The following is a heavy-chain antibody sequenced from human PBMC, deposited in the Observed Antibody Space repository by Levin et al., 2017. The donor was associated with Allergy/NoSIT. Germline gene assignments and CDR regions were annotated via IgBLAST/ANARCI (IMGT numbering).Heavy chain of an antibody. CDR3: ARLRFGGVVVPHS. Sequence: TSETLSLTCTVSGGSISSSNYYWGWIRQPPGKGLEWIGSIYYSGSTYYNPSLESRVTISVDTSKNQFSLKLSSVTAADTAVYYCARLRFGGVVVPHSWGQGTLVTVSS. CDR1: GGSISSSNYY. J-gene: IGHJ4*02. V-gene: IGHV4-39*01. CDR2: IYYSGST. D-gene: IGHD2-2*01.